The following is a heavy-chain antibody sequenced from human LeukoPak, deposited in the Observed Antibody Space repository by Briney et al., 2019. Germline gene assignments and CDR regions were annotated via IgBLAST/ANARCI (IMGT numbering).Heavy chain of an antibody. J-gene: IGHJ6*02. CDR3: VAVADYLRYYYGMDV. D-gene: IGHD6-19*01. CDR2: INHSGST. V-gene: IGHV4-34*01. Sequence: SETLSLTCAVYGGSFSGYYWSWIRQPPGKGLEWIGEINHSGSTNYNPSLESRVTISVDTSKNQFSLKLSSVTAADTAVYYCVAVADYLRYYYGMDVWGQGTTVTVSS. CDR1: GGSFSGYY.